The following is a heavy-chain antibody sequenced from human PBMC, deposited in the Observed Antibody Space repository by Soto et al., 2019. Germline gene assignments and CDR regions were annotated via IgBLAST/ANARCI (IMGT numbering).Heavy chain of an antibody. CDR3: AIFSGYYYDSSGYLVGVESVTHFDY. CDR2: IIPIFGTA. J-gene: IGHJ4*02. D-gene: IGHD3-22*01. Sequence: GASVKVSCKASGGTFSSYAISWVRQAPGQGLEWMGGIIPIFGTANYAQKFQGRVTITADESTSTAYMELSSLRSEDTAVYYCAIFSGYYYDSSGYLVGVESVTHFDYWGQGTLVTVSS. CDR1: GGTFSSYA. V-gene: IGHV1-69*13.